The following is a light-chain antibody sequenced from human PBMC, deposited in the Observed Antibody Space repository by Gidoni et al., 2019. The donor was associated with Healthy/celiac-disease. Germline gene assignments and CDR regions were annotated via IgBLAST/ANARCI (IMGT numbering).Light chain of an antibody. CDR1: QSVSSY. CDR2: DAS. Sequence: IVLTQSPATLSLSPGERATLSCRASQSVSSYLAWYQQKPGQAPRLLIYDASNRAPGIPARFSGSGSGTDFTLTISSLEPEDFAVYYCQQRSNWPLMAFGQGTRLEIK. J-gene: IGKJ5*01. CDR3: QQRSNWPLMA. V-gene: IGKV3-11*01.